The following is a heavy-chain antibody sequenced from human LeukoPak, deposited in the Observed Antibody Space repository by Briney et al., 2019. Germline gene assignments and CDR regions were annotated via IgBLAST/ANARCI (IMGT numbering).Heavy chain of an antibody. CDR2: INTSGGST. Sequence: GASVKVSCKASGYTFTSYYMHWVRQAPGQGLEWMGIINTSGGSTSYAQKFQGRVTMTRDTSTSTVYMELSSLRSEDTAVYYCARGRNIVLMVYAIGYFDYWGQGTLVTVSS. V-gene: IGHV1-46*01. CDR3: ARGRNIVLMVYAIGYFDY. CDR1: GYTFTSYY. D-gene: IGHD2-8*01. J-gene: IGHJ4*02.